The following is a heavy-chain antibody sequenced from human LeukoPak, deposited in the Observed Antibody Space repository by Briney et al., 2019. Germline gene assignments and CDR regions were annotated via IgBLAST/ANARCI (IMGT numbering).Heavy chain of an antibody. D-gene: IGHD3-16*02. J-gene: IGHJ5*02. Sequence: SVKVSCKASRGSFRSYSINWVRQAPGRGLEWMGEIIPMFGTPNYAQKIQGRVTITADESTSTVYMELSSLRFEDTAVYYCARRSPIDMSWGQGALDTVSS. V-gene: IGHV1-69*13. CDR3: ARRSPIDMS. CDR1: RGSFRSYS. CDR2: IIPMFGTP.